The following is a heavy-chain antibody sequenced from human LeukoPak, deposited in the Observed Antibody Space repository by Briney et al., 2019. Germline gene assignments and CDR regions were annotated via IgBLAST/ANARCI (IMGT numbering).Heavy chain of an antibody. V-gene: IGHV3-74*01. J-gene: IGHJ4*01. D-gene: IGHD3-16*01. CDR2: INGDGSRI. CDR1: GFAFSSHW. Sequence: GGSLRLSCVASGFAFSSHWMHWVRQVPGKGLMWVSRINGDGSRIPYGDSVKGRFTISRDNAKNTLYLQMTSLRGDDTAIYFCARDALGGRTKFDSWGHGSLVTVSS. CDR3: ARDALGGRTKFDS.